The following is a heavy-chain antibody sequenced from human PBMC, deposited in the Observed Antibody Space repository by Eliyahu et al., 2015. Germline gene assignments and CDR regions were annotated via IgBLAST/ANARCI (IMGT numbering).Heavy chain of an antibody. J-gene: IGHJ6*02. CDR2: ISGSGGST. CDR3: AKDRGQLRLLNGMDV. CDR1: GFTFSSYA. V-gene: IGHV3-23*01. Sequence: EVQLLESGGGLVQPGGSLRLSCAASGFTFSSYAMGWVRQAPGKGLEWVSAISGSGGSTYYADSVKGRFTISRDNSKNTLYLQMNSLRAEDTAVYYCAKDRGQLRLLNGMDVWGQGTTVTVSS. D-gene: IGHD2-21*02.